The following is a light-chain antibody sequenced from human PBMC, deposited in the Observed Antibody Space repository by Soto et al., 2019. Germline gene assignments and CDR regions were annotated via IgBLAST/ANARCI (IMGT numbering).Light chain of an antibody. CDR2: AAS. V-gene: IGKV1-39*01. CDR1: QSISSY. J-gene: IGKJ5*01. Sequence: DIQMTQSRSSLSASVGGRFTISCRASQSISSYLNWYQQKPGKAPKPLIYAASSLHSGVPSRFSGSGYGTDFNLTISSLQTEDFAIYYCQQRYSTPITFGQGTRLEIK. CDR3: QQRYSTPIT.